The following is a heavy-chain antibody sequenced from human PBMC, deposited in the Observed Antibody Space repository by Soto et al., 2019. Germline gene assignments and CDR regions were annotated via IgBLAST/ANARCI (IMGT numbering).Heavy chain of an antibody. CDR3: AREVGGSSHFLGMDV. V-gene: IGHV1-69*13. D-gene: IGHD2-15*01. Sequence: SVKVSCKASVGTFSSYAISWVRQAPGQGVEGMGGIIPIFGTANYAQKFQGRVTITADESTSTAYMELSSLRSEDTAVYYCAREVGGSSHFLGMDVWGQGTTVTVSS. CDR1: VGTFSSYA. J-gene: IGHJ6*02. CDR2: IIPIFGTA.